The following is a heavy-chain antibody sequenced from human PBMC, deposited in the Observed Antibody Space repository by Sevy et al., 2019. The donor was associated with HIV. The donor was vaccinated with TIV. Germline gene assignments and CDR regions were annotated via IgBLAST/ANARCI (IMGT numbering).Heavy chain of an antibody. D-gene: IGHD3-10*01. Sequence: GGSLRLSCAASGFTFSGYSMNWVRQAPGKGLEWVSSISSSSSYIYYADSVKGRFTISRDNAKNSLYLQMNSLRAEDTAVYYCARGLLWFGELINYFDYWGQGTLVTVSS. V-gene: IGHV3-21*01. CDR3: ARGLLWFGELINYFDY. CDR2: ISSSSSYI. J-gene: IGHJ4*02. CDR1: GFTFSGYS.